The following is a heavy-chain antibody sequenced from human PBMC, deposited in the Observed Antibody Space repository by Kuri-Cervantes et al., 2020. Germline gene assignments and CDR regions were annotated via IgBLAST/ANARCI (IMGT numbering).Heavy chain of an antibody. CDR3: ARGGGNSPFDY. D-gene: IGHD4-23*01. V-gene: IGHV4-61*01. CDR2: IYYSGST. J-gene: IGHJ4*02. CDR1: GDSVSSGSYY. Sequence: GSLRLSCTVSGDSVSSGSYYWSWIRQPPGKGLEWIGYIYYSGSTNYNPSLKSRATISVDTSKNQFSLKLSSVTAADTAVYYCARGGGNSPFDYWGQGTLVTVSS.